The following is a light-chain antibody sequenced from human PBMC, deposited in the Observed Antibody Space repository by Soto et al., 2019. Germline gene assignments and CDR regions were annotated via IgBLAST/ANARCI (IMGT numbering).Light chain of an antibody. CDR3: VQATHFPYT. Sequence: DAVLSQTPLSSAVTLGQPASISCTSSQSLVHKDGVTYLSWLHQRPGQPPRLLVYKVSDRVSGVPARISGSRAGPDFTPEISSVEEEDDGVYYCVQATHFPYTFGQGTRLDIK. CDR1: QSLVHKDGVTY. V-gene: IGKV2-24*01. J-gene: IGKJ2*01. CDR2: KVS.